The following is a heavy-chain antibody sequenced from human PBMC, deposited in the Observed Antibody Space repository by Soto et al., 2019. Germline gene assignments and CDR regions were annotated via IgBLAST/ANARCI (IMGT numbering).Heavy chain of an antibody. CDR2: IYYSGST. J-gene: IGHJ4*02. CDR3: ARAFGSTMPSLF. Sequence: QVQLQESGPGLVKPSETLSLTCTVSGGYISSYYWTWIRQPPGKGLEWIGYIYYSGSTNYNPSLKSRVTMSIDTSKNQFSLNLSSVTAADTAVYYCARAFGSTMPSLFWGQGTLVTVSS. V-gene: IGHV4-59*01. D-gene: IGHD2-2*01. CDR1: GGYISSYY.